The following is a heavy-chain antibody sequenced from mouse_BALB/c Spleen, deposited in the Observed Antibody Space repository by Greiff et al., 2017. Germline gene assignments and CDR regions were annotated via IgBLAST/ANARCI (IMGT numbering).Heavy chain of an antibody. V-gene: IGHV6-6*01. CDR3: TSGDGTYFDY. Sequence: EVKLMESGGGLVQPGGSMKLSCAASGFTFSDAWMDWVRQSPEKGLEWVAEIRSKANTHATYYAESVKGRFTISRDDSKSSIYLQVNSLRADDTGINYWTSGDGTYFDYGGQGTTLTVCS. D-gene: IGHD2-1*01. CDR1: GFTFSDAW. J-gene: IGHJ2*01. CDR2: IRSKANTHAT.